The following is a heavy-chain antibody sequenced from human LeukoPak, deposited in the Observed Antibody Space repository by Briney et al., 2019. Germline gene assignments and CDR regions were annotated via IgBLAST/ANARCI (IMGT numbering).Heavy chain of an antibody. CDR1: GFTFSSYW. CDR2: IKQDGSEK. J-gene: IGHJ3*02. Sequence: GESLRLSCAASGFTFSSYWMSWVRQAPGKGLEWVANIKQDGSEKYYVDSVKGRFTISRDNAKNSLYLQMNSLRAEDTAVYYCARDPGDYVWGSYRHDDAFDIWGQGTMVTVSS. CDR3: ARDPGDYVWGSYRHDDAFDI. V-gene: IGHV3-7*01. D-gene: IGHD3-16*02.